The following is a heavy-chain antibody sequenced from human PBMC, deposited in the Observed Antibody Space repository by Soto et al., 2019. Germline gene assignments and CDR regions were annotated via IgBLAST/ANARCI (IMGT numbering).Heavy chain of an antibody. J-gene: IGHJ5*02. CDR1: GYTFTSYG. V-gene: IGHV1-18*01. Sequence: RASVKVSCKASGYTFTSYGISWVRQAPGQGLEWMGWMSTYNDNTNYAQKFQGRVTMTTDTSTSTAYMELRSLRSDDTAVYYCARDVYGSGNWFDPWGQGTLVTVSS. D-gene: IGHD3-10*01. CDR2: MSTYNDNT. CDR3: ARDVYGSGNWFDP.